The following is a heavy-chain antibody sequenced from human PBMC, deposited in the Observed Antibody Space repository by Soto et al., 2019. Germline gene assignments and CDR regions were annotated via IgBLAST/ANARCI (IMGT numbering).Heavy chain of an antibody. Sequence: ASETLSLTCTVSGGSISSGGYYWSWIRQHPGKGLEWIGYIYYSGSTYYNPSLKSRVTISVDTSKNQFSLKLSSVTAADTAVYYCARTSIAAPPVPLAVWGQGTTVTVSS. CDR2: IYYSGST. CDR3: ARTSIAAPPVPLAV. CDR1: GGSISSGGYY. D-gene: IGHD6-6*01. J-gene: IGHJ6*02. V-gene: IGHV4-31*03.